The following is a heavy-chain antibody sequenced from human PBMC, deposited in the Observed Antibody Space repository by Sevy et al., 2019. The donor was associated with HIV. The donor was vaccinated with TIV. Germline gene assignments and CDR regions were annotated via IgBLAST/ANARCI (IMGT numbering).Heavy chain of an antibody. D-gene: IGHD6-19*01. CDR3: VGLFLSYRSCWSYFDY. J-gene: IGHJ4*02. Sequence: GGSLRLSCAISGFTVNDKYIIWVRQAPGKGLEWVSVIFSSGSTYYADSAKGRFTISRENSKNTVDLQMNSVRAEDTDVYYCVGLFLSYRSCWSYFDYWGQGTLVTVSS. CDR2: IFSSGST. V-gene: IGHV3-66*02. CDR1: GFTVNDKY.